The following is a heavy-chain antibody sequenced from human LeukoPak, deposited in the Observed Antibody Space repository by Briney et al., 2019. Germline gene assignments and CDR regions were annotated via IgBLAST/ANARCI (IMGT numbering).Heavy chain of an antibody. CDR3: ARAVGRSRSWSPIPGGDFAY. CDR2: ISSCGSTI. J-gene: IGHJ4*02. CDR1: GFTFSIYE. Sequence: GGSLTLSCAASGFTFSIYEMNGLRQAPGKAREGVSYISSCGSTIYYAASVKGRFTISRDNAKNSLYLQMNSLRAEDTAVYYCARAVGRSRSWSPIPGGDFAYWGQGPLVTVSS. D-gene: IGHD6-13*01. V-gene: IGHV3-48*03.